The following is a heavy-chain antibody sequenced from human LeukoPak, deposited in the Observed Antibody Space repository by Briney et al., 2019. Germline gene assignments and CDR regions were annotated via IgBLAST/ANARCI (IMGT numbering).Heavy chain of an antibody. D-gene: IGHD1-26*01. CDR2: INPSGGST. CDR1: GYTFTSYY. V-gene: IGHV1-46*01. CDR3: AGVRGSYNYYFDY. Sequence: ASVKVSCKASGYTFTSYYMHWVRQAPGQGLEWMGIINPSGGSTSYAQKFQGRVTMTRDTSTSTVYMELSSLRSEDTAVCYCAGVRGSYNYYFDYWGQGTLVTVSS. J-gene: IGHJ4*02.